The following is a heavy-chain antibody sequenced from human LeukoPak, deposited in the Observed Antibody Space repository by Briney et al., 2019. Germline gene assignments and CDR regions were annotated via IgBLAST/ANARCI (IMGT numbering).Heavy chain of an antibody. CDR3: AKQLVTRCFDY. V-gene: IGHV3-30*18. CDR1: GFTFSSYG. J-gene: IGHJ4*02. CDR2: ISYDGSNK. D-gene: IGHD4-11*01. Sequence: PGGSLRLSCAASGFTFSSYGMHWVRQAPGKGLEWVAVISYDGSNKYYADSVRGRFTISRDNSKNTLYLQMNSLRAEDTAVYYCAKQLVTRCFDYWGQGTLVTVSS.